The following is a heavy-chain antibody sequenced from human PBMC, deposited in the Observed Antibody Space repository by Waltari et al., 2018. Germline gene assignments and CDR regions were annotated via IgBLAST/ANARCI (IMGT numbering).Heavy chain of an antibody. CDR2: IKEDGSEK. Sequence: EVQLVESGGGLVQPGGSLRLSCAASGFTFSRFCMSWVRKAPGKGLEWVANIKEDGSEKHYVDSVKGRFTISRDNAKNLVYLQMNILEAEDTAVYYCARDENWNYYYMDVWGKGTTVTVSS. CDR1: GFTFSRFC. J-gene: IGHJ6*03. V-gene: IGHV3-7*01. CDR3: ARDENWNYYYMDV. D-gene: IGHD1-1*01.